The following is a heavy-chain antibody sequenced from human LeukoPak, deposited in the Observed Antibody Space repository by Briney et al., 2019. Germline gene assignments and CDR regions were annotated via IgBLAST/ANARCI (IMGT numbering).Heavy chain of an antibody. Sequence: PGGSLRLSCAASGLTFSSYWMHWVRQVPGKGLVWVSRINSDGSSTDSADSVKGRFTISRDNAKKTLYLQMNSLTAEDTALYYCARGSYGNLLDYWGQGTLVTVSS. CDR1: GLTFSSYW. CDR2: INSDGSST. J-gene: IGHJ4*02. V-gene: IGHV3-74*01. D-gene: IGHD5-18*01. CDR3: ARGSYGNLLDY.